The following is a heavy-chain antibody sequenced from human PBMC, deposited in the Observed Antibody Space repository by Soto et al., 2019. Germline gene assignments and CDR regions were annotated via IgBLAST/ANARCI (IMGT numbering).Heavy chain of an antibody. Sequence: SVKVSCKASGGTFSSYAISWVRQAPGQGLEWMGGIIPIFGTANYAQKFQGRVTITADESTSTAYMELSGLRSEDTAVYYCARGQQLVYYYYGMDVWGQGTTVTVSS. J-gene: IGHJ6*02. V-gene: IGHV1-69*13. CDR3: ARGQQLVYYYYGMDV. CDR2: IIPIFGTA. CDR1: GGTFSSYA. D-gene: IGHD6-13*01.